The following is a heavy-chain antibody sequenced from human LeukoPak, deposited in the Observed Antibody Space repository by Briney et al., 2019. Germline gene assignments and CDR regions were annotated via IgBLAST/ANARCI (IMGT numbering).Heavy chain of an antibody. CDR2: IRYDGSNK. Sequence: GGSLRLSCAASGFTFSSYGMHWVRQAPGKGLEWVAFIRYDGSNKYYADSVKGRFTISRDNSKNTLYLQMNSLRAEDTAVYYCAKDYCSSTSCDPHFDYWGQGTLVTVSS. J-gene: IGHJ4*02. D-gene: IGHD2-2*01. CDR1: GFTFSSYG. V-gene: IGHV3-30*02. CDR3: AKDYCSSTSCDPHFDY.